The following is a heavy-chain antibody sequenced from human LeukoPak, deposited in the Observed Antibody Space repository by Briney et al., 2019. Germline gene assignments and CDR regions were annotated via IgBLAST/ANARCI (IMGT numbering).Heavy chain of an antibody. D-gene: IGHD5-24*01. CDR1: GFTVSSNY. CDR2: IYSGGST. Sequence: GGSLRLSCAASGFTVSSNYMSWVRQAPGKGLEWVSVIYSGGSTYYADSVKGRFTISRDNSKNTLYLQMNSLRAEDTAVYYCARPSRDGYNDAFDIWGQGTMVTVSS. J-gene: IGHJ3*02. V-gene: IGHV3-53*01. CDR3: ARPSRDGYNDAFDI.